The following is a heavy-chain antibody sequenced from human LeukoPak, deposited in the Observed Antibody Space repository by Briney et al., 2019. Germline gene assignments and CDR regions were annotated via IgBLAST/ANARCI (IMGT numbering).Heavy chain of an antibody. CDR1: GYTFTSYA. CDR2: INAGNSNT. J-gene: IGHJ6*02. V-gene: IGHV1-3*01. D-gene: IGHD6-13*01. Sequence: ASVTVSCKASGYTFTSYAMHWVRQAPGQRLEWMGWINAGNSNTKYSQKFQGRVTITRDTSASTAYMELSSLRSEDTAVYYCASRSSSWSSYYYGMDVWGQGTTVTVSS. CDR3: ASRSSSWSSYYYGMDV.